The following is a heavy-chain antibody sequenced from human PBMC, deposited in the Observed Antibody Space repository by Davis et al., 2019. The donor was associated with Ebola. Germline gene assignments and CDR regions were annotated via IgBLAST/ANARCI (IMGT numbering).Heavy chain of an antibody. CDR1: GFTFTSSA. CDR2: IVVGSGNT. V-gene: IGHV1-58*02. Sequence: SVKVSCKASGFTFTSSAMQWVRQARGQRLEWIGWIVVGSGNTNYAQKFQGRVTITRDMSTTTSSLDLSNLRSEDTAVYYCARDDDDDNWFDPWGQGTLVTVSS. CDR3: ARDDDDDNWFDP. D-gene: IGHD1-1*01. J-gene: IGHJ5*02.